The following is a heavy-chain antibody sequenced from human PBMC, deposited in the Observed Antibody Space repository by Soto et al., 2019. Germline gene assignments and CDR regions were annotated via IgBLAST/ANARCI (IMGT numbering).Heavy chain of an antibody. D-gene: IGHD3-9*01. CDR3: ARPAHYDSGTGYYNQGDPFDY. CDR1: GGSISSSSYY. CDR2: IYYSGST. V-gene: IGHV4-39*01. Sequence: PEETLSLTCTVSGGSISSSSYYWGWIRQPPGKGLEWIGSIYYSGSTYYNPSLKSRVTISVDTSKNQFSLKLSSVTAADTAVYYCARPAHYDSGTGYYNQGDPFDYWGQGTLVNVSS. J-gene: IGHJ4*02.